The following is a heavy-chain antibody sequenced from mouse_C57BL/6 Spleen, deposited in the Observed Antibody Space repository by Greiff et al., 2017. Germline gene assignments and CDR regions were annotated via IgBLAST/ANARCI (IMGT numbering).Heavy chain of an antibody. CDR3: ARSDYSNYETFAY. J-gene: IGHJ3*01. CDR2: INPYNGGT. V-gene: IGHV1-19*01. Sequence: EVQLQQSGPVLVKPGASVKMSCKASGYTFTDYYMNWVKQSHGKSLEWIGVINPYNGGTSYNQKFKGKATLTVDKSSSTAYMELNSLTSEDSAVYYCARSDYSNYETFAYWGQGTLVTVSA. CDR1: GYTFTDYY. D-gene: IGHD2-5*01.